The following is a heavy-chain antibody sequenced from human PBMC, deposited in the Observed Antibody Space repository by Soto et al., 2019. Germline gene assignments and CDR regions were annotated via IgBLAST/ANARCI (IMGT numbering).Heavy chain of an antibody. CDR1: GGSISTGGYY. CDR3: ARSVFP. CDR2: FYSSGST. J-gene: IGHJ5*02. Sequence: QVQLQESGPGLVKPSQTLSLTCTVSGGSISTGGYYWNWIRQHPGKGLEWIGYFYSSGSTYYNPSPKSRVTISVNASKNQCSLKLRSVTAADTAVYYCARSVFPWGQGTLVTFSS. V-gene: IGHV4-31*03.